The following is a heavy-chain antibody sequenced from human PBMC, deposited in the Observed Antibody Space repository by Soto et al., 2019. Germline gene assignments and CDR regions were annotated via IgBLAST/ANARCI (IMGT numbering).Heavy chain of an antibody. J-gene: IGHJ4*01. CDR2: IRTKANSYAT. Sequence: GGSLRLSCAASGYTFSDSAMHWVRQASGKGLEWVGRIRTKANSYATVYAASVKGRFTISRDDSKNTAYLQMNSLKTEDTAVYYCARLWSEREPNFDYWGQGTLVTVYS. D-gene: IGHD1-26*01. CDR3: ARLWSEREPNFDY. CDR1: GYTFSDSA. V-gene: IGHV3-73*01.